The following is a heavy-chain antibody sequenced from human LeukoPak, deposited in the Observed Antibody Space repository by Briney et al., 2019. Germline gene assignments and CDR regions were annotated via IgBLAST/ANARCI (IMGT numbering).Heavy chain of an antibody. CDR3: ARDRAATEVWVELDP. D-gene: IGHD1-26*01. CDR1: GFTVNAYY. CDR2: LYSDGTT. J-gene: IGHJ5*02. Sequence: GGSLRLSCAASGFTVNAYYMNWFRQAPGRGLEWVSLLYSDGTTYYSDSVKGRFTISRDNSKNTLLLQMNSLRAEDTAVYYCARDRAATEVWVELDPWGQGTLVTVSS. V-gene: IGHV3-66*02.